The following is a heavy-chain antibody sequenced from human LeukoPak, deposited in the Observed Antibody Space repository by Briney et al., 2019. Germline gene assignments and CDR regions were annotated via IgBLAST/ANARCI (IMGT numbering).Heavy chain of an antibody. D-gene: IGHD6-19*01. Sequence: ASVKVSCKASGYTFTGYYMHWVRQAPGQGLEWMGWINPNSGGTNYAQKFQGRVTMTRDTSISTAYMELSRLRSDDTAVYYCARDFIAVAGRGYVYWGQGTLVTVSS. V-gene: IGHV1-2*02. J-gene: IGHJ4*02. CDR1: GYTFTGYY. CDR3: ARDFIAVAGRGYVY. CDR2: INPNSGGT.